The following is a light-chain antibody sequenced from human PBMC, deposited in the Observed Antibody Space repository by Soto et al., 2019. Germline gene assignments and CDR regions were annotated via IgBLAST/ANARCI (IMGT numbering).Light chain of an antibody. CDR3: ASYTTSSTYV. Sequence: QSVLTQPASVSGSPGQSIAISCNRTSSDVGGYSFVSWYQQQPGKAPKLVISDVSNRPSGVSDRFSGSKSGNTASLTISGLQTEDEADYYCASYTTSSTYVFGTGTKVT. J-gene: IGLJ1*01. CDR2: DVS. CDR1: SSDVGGYSF. V-gene: IGLV2-14*01.